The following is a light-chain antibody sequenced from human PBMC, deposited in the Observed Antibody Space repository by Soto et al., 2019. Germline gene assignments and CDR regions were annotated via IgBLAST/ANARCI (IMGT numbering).Light chain of an antibody. V-gene: IGKV3-15*01. J-gene: IGKJ1*01. CDR3: QQYDNWPRT. Sequence: EKVMTQSPATLSVSPGERATLSCRASQSFRSNLAWYQQKPGQPPRLLIYDASTRATGIPSRFSGSGSGTEFTLTISSLKSEDFEVYYCQQYDNWPRTFGQGTKVEIX. CDR2: DAS. CDR1: QSFRSN.